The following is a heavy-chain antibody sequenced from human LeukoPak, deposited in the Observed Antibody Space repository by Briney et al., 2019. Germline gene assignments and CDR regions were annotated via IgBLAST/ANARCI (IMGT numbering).Heavy chain of an antibody. CDR2: INTNTGNP. J-gene: IGHJ6*03. CDR3: ATRYSTSHYYYLDV. Sequence: ASVEVSCKASGYTFTSYGISWVRQVPGQGLEWMGWINTNTGNPTFAQGFTGRFVFSLDTSVSTAYLQINSLTTDDTAVYFCATRYSTSHYYYLDVWGKGTTVTVSS. CDR1: GYTFTSYG. D-gene: IGHD6-13*01. V-gene: IGHV7-4-1*02.